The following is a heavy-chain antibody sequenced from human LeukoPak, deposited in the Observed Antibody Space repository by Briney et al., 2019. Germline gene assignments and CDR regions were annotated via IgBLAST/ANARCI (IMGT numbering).Heavy chain of an antibody. CDR1: GGSFSGYY. J-gene: IGHJ6*03. CDR2: INHSGST. D-gene: IGHD3-3*01. V-gene: IGHV4-34*01. Sequence: KPSETLSLTCAVYGGSFSGYYWSWIRQPPGKGLEWIGEINHSGSTNYNPSLKSRVTISVDTSKNQFSLKLSSVTAADTAVYYCARGIFGVVIHIKDYYYYYYYMDVWGKGTTVTVSS. CDR3: ARGIFGVVIHIKDYYYYYYYMDV.